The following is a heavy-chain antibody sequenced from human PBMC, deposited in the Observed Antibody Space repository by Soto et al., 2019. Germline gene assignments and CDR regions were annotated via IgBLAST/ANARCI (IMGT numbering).Heavy chain of an antibody. V-gene: IGHV1-69*05. CDR2: IIPIVGTT. J-gene: IGHJ3*02. CDR1: GGTFSSYA. D-gene: IGHD3-22*01. CDR3: ARGSGYDAFDI. Sequence: SVKVSCKASGGTFSSYAISWVRQAPGQGLEWMGVIIPIVGTTNYAQKFQGRVTMTRDTSTSTVYMELSSLRSEDTAVYYCARGSGYDAFDIWGQGTMVTVSS.